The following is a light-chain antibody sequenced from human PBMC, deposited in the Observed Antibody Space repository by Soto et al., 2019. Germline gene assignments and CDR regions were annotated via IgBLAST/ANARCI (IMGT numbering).Light chain of an antibody. J-gene: IGKJ4*01. CDR2: DAS. V-gene: IGKV1-33*01. CDR1: QDISFY. Sequence: DIQMPQSPPSLSASVGGRVTITCQASQDISFYLSWYQQKPAKAPKLLISDASNWETGVPSRFSGRGSGSDFTFTISGPQPEDCATYYCQHYDTLPLTFGGGTKVES. CDR3: QHYDTLPLT.